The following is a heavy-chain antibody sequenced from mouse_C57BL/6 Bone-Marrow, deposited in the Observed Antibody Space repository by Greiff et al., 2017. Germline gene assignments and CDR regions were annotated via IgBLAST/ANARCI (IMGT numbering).Heavy chain of an antibody. V-gene: IGHV14-4*01. J-gene: IGHJ2*01. D-gene: IGHD1-1*01. Sequence: VQLQQSGAELVRPGASVKLSCTASGFNIKDDYMHWVKQRPEQGLEWIGWIDPENGDTEYAAKFQGNATITADTSSNTAYLQLSSLTSEDAAVYCCSTHTVVDPLVDGWGKGTTLTVSS. CDR3: STHTVVDPLVDG. CDR2: IDPENGDT. CDR1: GFNIKDDY.